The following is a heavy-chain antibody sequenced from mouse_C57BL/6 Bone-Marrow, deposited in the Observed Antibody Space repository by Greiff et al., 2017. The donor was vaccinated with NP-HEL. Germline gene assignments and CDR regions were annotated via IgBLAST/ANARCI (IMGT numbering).Heavy chain of an antibody. J-gene: IGHJ2*01. CDR3: EGYYYGSSYGFDY. V-gene: IGHV1-64*01. CDR2: IHPNSGST. CDR1: GYTFTSYW. Sequence: QVQLQQPGAELVKPGASVKLSCKASGYTFTSYWMHWVKQRPGQGLEWIGMIHPNSGSTNYNEKFKSKATLTVDKSSSTAYMQLSSLTSEDSAVYYCEGYYYGSSYGFDYWGQGTTLTVSS. D-gene: IGHD1-1*01.